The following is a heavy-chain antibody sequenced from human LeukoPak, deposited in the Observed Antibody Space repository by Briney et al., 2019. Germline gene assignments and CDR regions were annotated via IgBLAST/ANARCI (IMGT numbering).Heavy chain of an antibody. CDR3: ARDHFTGESNWFDP. CDR1: GGSISSGSYY. J-gene: IGHJ5*02. Sequence: PSETLSLTCTVSGGSISSGSYYWSWIRQPAGKGLEWIGRIYTSGSTNYNPSLKSRVTISVDTSKNQFSLKLSSVTAADTAVYYCARDHFTGESNWFDPWGQGTLVTVSS. CDR2: IYTSGST. V-gene: IGHV4-61*02. D-gene: IGHD3-10*01.